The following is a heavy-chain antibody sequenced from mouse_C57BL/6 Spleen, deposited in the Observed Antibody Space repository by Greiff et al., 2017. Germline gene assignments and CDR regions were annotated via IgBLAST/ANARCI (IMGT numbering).Heavy chain of an antibody. Sequence: VQLQQSGPELVKPGASVKISCKASGYTFTDYYMNWVKQSHGKSLEWIGDINPNNGGTSYNQKFKGKATLTVDKSSSTAYMELRSLTSEDSAVYYCARSSYSAWFAYWGQGTLVTVSA. D-gene: IGHD1-1*01. CDR3: ARSSYSAWFAY. V-gene: IGHV1-26*01. J-gene: IGHJ3*01. CDR1: GYTFTDYY. CDR2: INPNNGGT.